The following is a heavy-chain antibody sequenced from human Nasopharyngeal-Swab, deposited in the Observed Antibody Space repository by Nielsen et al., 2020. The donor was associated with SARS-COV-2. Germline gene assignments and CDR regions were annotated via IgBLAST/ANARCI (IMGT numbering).Heavy chain of an antibody. V-gene: IGHV4-34*01. CDR2: INHSRST. Sequence: RQAPGKGLEWIGEINHSRSTNYNPSLKSRVTISVDTSKNQFSLKLSSVTAADTAVYYCARGRGSSPSRVYYYYMDVWGKGTTVTVSS. CDR3: ARGRGSSPSRVYYYYMDV. D-gene: IGHD6-6*01. J-gene: IGHJ6*03.